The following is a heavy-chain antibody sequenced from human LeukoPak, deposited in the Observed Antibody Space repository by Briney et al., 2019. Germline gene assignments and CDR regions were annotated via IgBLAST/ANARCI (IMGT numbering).Heavy chain of an antibody. CDR1: GFTFSSYW. D-gene: IGHD4-11*01. J-gene: IGHJ4*02. CDR2: IKQDGSGR. Sequence: GGSLRLSCAASGFTFSSYWMSWVRQAPGKGLGWVANIKQDGSGRYYVDSVKGRFTISRDNAKNSLYLQMNSLRAEDTAVYYCARVLLNYVCYFDYWGQGTLVTVSS. CDR3: ARVLLNYVCYFDY. V-gene: IGHV3-7*04.